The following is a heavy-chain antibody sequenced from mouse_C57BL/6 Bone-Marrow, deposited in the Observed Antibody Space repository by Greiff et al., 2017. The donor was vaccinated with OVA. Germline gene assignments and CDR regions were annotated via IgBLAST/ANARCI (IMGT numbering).Heavy chain of an antibody. CDR1: GYTFTEYT. D-gene: IGHD1-1*01. J-gene: IGHJ4*01. CDR2: FYPGSGSI. V-gene: IGHV1-62-2*01. Sequence: QVQLQQSGAELVKPGASVKLSCKASGYTFTEYTIHWVKQRSGQGLEWIGWFYPGSGSIKYNEKFKDQATLTADKSSSTVYMVLSRLTSEDSAVYFCARHEDRTVVATNYYAMDYWGQGTSVTVSS. CDR3: ARHEDRTVVATNYYAMDY.